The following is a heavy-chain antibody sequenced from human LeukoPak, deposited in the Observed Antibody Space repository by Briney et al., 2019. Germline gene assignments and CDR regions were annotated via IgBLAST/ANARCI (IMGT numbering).Heavy chain of an antibody. D-gene: IGHD3-22*01. Sequence: GESLKISCKGSGYSFTSYWISWVRQMPGKGLEWMGRIDPSDSYSNYSPSFQGHVTISVDKSISTAYLHWSSLKASDTAMYYCARLYYYDSSGYYSPYWYFDLWGRGTLVTASS. J-gene: IGHJ2*01. CDR3: ARLYYYDSSGYYSPYWYFDL. CDR2: IDPSDSYS. CDR1: GYSFTSYW. V-gene: IGHV5-10-1*01.